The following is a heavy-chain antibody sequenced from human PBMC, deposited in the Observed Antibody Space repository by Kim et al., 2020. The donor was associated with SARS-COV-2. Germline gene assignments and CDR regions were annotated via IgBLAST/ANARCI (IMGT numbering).Heavy chain of an antibody. J-gene: IGHJ6*02. CDR2: ISYSGST. V-gene: IGHV4-39*07. CDR1: GGSISSSSYY. D-gene: IGHD2-15*01. Sequence: SETLSLTCTVSGGSISSSSYYWGWIRQPPGKGLDWIGSISYSGSTYYNPSLKSRVTISVDTSKNHFSLKLSSVTAADTAVYYCARDVTIGYCSGGSCYGGMDVWGQGTTVTVSS. CDR3: ARDVTIGYCSGGSCYGGMDV.